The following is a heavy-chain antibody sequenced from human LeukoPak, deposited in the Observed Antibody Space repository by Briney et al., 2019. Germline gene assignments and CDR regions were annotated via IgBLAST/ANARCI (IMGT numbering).Heavy chain of an antibody. D-gene: IGHD4-23*01. CDR2: IYHSGST. CDR1: GGSISSSNW. Sequence: SETLSLTCAVSGGSISSSNWWSWVRPPPGKGLEWIGEIYHSGSTNYNPSLKSRVTISVDKSKNQFSLKLSSVTAADTAVYYCARWGTHDYGGNSVSWFDPWGQGTLVTVSS. CDR3: ARWGTHDYGGNSVSWFDP. V-gene: IGHV4-4*02. J-gene: IGHJ5*02.